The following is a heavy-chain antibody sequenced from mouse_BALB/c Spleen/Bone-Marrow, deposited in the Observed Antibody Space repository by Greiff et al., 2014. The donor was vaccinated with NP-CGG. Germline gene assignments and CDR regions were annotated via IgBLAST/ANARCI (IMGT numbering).Heavy chain of an antibody. D-gene: IGHD1-1*01. V-gene: IGHV1-18*01. CDR3: ARGYGSSYGYAMDY. CDR1: GYSFTGYT. CDR2: INPYNGGT. J-gene: IGHJ4*01. Sequence: VQLQQSGPEPVKPGASMKISCKASGYSFTGYTMNWVKQSHGKNLEWIGLINPYNGGTSYNQKFKGKATLTVDKSSSTAYMELLSLTSEDSAVYYCARGYGSSYGYAMDYWGQGTSVTVSS.